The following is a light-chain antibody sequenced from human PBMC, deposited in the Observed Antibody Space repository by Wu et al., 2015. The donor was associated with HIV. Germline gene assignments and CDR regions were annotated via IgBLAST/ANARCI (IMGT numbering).Light chain of an antibody. J-gene: IGKJ4*01. V-gene: IGKV3-15*01. Sequence: ETVMTQSPATLSVSPGERATLSCRASQSVTSDLAWYQQKPGQAPRLLIYDVSTRATGVPGRFSGSGSGTEFTLTISSMQSEDFAVYCCQQYGRSPLTFGGGTKVEIK. CDR2: DVS. CDR3: QQYGRSPLT. CDR1: QSVTSD.